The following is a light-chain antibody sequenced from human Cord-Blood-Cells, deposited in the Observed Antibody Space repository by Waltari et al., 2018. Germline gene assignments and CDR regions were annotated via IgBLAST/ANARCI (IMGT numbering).Light chain of an antibody. CDR2: DAP. CDR1: QSVSSY. CDR3: QQRSNWPGFT. V-gene: IGKV3-11*01. Sequence: DIVFTQSSATLSLSPGERATLSCRASQSVSSYLAWYQQKPGQAPRLLIYDAPNRATGIPARFSGSGSGTDFTLTISSLEPEDFAVYYCQQRSNWPGFTFGPGTKVDIK. J-gene: IGKJ3*01.